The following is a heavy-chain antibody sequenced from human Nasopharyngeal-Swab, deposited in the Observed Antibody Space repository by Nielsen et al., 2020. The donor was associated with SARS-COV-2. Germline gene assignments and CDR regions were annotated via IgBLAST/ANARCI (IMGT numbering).Heavy chain of an antibody. V-gene: IGHV1-46*01. CDR2: INPSGGST. D-gene: IGHD3-9*01. Sequence: ASVKVSCKASGYTFTSYYMHWVRQAPGQGLEWMGIINPSGGSTSYAQKFQGRVTMTRDTSTSTVYMELSSLRSEDTAVYYCAREDYDILTGLAGFDYWGQGTLVTVSS. J-gene: IGHJ4*02. CDR1: GYTFTSYY. CDR3: AREDYDILTGLAGFDY.